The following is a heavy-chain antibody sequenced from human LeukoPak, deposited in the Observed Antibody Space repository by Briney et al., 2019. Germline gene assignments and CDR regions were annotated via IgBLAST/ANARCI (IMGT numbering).Heavy chain of an antibody. J-gene: IGHJ4*02. Sequence: SETLSLTCTVSGGSISSSSYYWGWIRQPPGKGLEWIGSIYYSGSTYYNPSLKSRVTISVDRSKNQFSLKLSSVTAADTAVYYCARTHSSTIDYWGQGTLVTVSS. V-gene: IGHV4-39*07. CDR2: IYYSGST. CDR1: GGSISSSSYY. D-gene: IGHD6-13*01. CDR3: ARTHSSTIDY.